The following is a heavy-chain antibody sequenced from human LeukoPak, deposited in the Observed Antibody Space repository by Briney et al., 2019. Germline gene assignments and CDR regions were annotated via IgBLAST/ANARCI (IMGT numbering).Heavy chain of an antibody. J-gene: IGHJ4*02. V-gene: IGHV4-61*08. D-gene: IGHD3-10*01. CDR2: IYYSGST. CDR1: GASVSSGGYY. Sequence: SETLSLTSTVSGASVSSGGYYWSWLRQPPGKGLEWIGYIYYSGSTNYNPSLKSRVTISVDTSKNQFSLKVSSVTAADTAVYYCARRGGSGRSFDYWGQGTLVTVSS. CDR3: ARRGGSGRSFDY.